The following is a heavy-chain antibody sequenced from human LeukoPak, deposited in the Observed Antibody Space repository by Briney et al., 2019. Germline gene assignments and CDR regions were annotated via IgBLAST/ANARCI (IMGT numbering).Heavy chain of an antibody. V-gene: IGHV4-34*01. CDR2: INHSGST. CDR3: ARRCSSTSCYGGWSDP. Sequence: PSETLSLTCAVYGGSFSGYYWSWVRQPPGKGLEWIGEINHSGSTNYNPSLKSRVTISVDTSKNQFSLKLSSVTAADTAVYYCARRCSSTSCYGGWSDPWGQGTLVTVSS. J-gene: IGHJ5*02. CDR1: GGSFSGYY. D-gene: IGHD2-2*01.